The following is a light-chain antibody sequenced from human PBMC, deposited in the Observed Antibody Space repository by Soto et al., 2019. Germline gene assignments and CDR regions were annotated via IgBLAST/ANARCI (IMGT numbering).Light chain of an antibody. CDR2: EVR. Sequence: QSALTQPASVSGSPGQSITISCTGTSSDVGGYNYVSWYQQQSGKAPKLIIYEVRNRPSGVSNRFSGSKSGNTASLTISGLQAEDEADYYCSSYSSTTLVFGTGTKVTVL. V-gene: IGLV2-14*01. CDR3: SSYSSTTLV. J-gene: IGLJ1*01. CDR1: SSDVGGYNY.